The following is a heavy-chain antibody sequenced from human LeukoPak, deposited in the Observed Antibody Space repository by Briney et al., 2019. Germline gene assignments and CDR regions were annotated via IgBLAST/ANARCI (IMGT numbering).Heavy chain of an antibody. J-gene: IGHJ4*02. CDR1: GFTFSSYA. D-gene: IGHD6-19*01. CDR3: AKALSGWYPDY. V-gene: IGHV3-23*01. Sequence: GGSLRLPCAASGFTFSSYAMSWVRQAPGKGLEWVSGISGSDGSTNYADSVKGRFTISRENSKNTLYLQMNSLRAEDTAVYYCAKALSGWYPDYWGQGTLVTVSS. CDR2: ISGSDGST.